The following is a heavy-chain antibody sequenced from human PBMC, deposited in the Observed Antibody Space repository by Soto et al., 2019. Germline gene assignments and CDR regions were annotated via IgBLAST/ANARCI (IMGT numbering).Heavy chain of an antibody. J-gene: IGHJ6*03. CDR3: ARVNGEYCSSTSCYDYYYYMDV. D-gene: IGHD2-2*01. V-gene: IGHV3-21*01. CDR1: GFTFSSYS. CDR2: ISSSSSYI. Sequence: GGSLRLSCAASGFTFSSYSMNWVRQAPGKGLEWVSSISSSSSYIYYADSVKGRFTISRDNAKNSLYLQMNSLRAEDTAVYYCARVNGEYCSSTSCYDYYYYMDVWGKGTTVTVSS.